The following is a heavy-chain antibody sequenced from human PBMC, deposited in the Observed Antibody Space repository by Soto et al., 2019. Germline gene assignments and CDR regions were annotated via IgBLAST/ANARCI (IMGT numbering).Heavy chain of an antibody. CDR1: GFTFSSYS. CDR2: ISSSSFSI. D-gene: IGHD6-6*01. J-gene: IGHJ6*02. Sequence: EVQLVESGGGLVKPGGPLRLSCAASGFTFSSYSMNWVRQAPGKGLEWVSSISSSSFSINYADSVKGRFSISRDNAQNSLHLQMNNLRAEDTAVYYCARNESSNIYGMDVWGQGTTVTVSS. V-gene: IGHV3-21*01. CDR3: ARNESSNIYGMDV.